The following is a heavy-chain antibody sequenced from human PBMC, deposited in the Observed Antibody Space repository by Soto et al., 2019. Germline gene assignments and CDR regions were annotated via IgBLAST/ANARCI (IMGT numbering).Heavy chain of an antibody. CDR3: ARRLAAAVYYYYSGMDV. CDR1: GGAFSGYY. CDR2: MNHSGST. J-gene: IGHJ6*02. D-gene: IGHD6-13*01. V-gene: IGHV4-34*01. Sequence: DTRSLTRAVYGGAFSGYYWSCIRQPPGKGLEWIGEMNHSGSTNYNPSLKSRVTISVDTSKNQFSLKLSSVTAADTAVYYCARRLAAAVYYYYSGMDVWGQGITVTVSS.